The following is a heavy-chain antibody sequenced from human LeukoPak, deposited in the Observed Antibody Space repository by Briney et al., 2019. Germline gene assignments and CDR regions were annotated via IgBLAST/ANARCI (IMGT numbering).Heavy chain of an antibody. D-gene: IGHD6-19*01. CDR3: VRDINDEQWLVFDY. J-gene: IGHJ4*02. CDR2: ISSSSSTI. V-gene: IGHV3-48*01. Sequence: GGSLRLSCAASGFTFSSYSMNWVRRAPGKGLEWVSYISSSSSTIYYADSVKGRFTISRDNAKNSLYLQMNSLRAEDTAVYYCVRDINDEQWLVFDYWGQGTLVTVSS. CDR1: GFTFSSYS.